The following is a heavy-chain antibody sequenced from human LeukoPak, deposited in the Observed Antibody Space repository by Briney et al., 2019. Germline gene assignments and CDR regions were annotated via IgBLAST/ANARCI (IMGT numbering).Heavy chain of an antibody. D-gene: IGHD3-22*01. J-gene: IGHJ5*02. V-gene: IGHV4-59*01. CDR3: ARANYYDSSGYYDTMEFDP. CDR1: GGSISSYY. Sequence: SETLSLTCTVSGGSISSYYWSWIRQPPGKGLEWIGYIYYSGSTNYNPSLKSRVTISVDMSKNQFSLKLSSVTAADTAVYYCARANYYDSSGYYDTMEFDPWGQGTLVTVSS. CDR2: IYYSGST.